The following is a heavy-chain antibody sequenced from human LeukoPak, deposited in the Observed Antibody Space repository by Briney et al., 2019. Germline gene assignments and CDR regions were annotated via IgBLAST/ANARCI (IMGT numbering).Heavy chain of an antibody. J-gene: IGHJ5*02. CDR3: ARDNGGYNWFDP. V-gene: IGHV3-33*01. CDR2: IWYDGSYK. Sequence: PGGSLRLSCAASGFTFSSYDMHWVRQAPGKGLEWVAVIWYDGSYKYYADSVKGRFTISRENSNNTLYLQMNSLRAEDTAVYYCARDNGGYNWFDPWGQGTLVTVSS. CDR1: GFTFSSYD. D-gene: IGHD2-8*01.